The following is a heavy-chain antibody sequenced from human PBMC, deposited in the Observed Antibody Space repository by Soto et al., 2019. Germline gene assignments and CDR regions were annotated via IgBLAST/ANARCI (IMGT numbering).Heavy chain of an antibody. J-gene: IGHJ6*03. CDR3: ASLVGYCSGGSCRHYYYYMDV. V-gene: IGHV4-34*01. D-gene: IGHD2-15*01. Sequence: SETLSLTCAVYGGSFSGYYWSWIRQPPGKGLEWIGEINHSGSTNYNPSLKSRVTISVDTSKNQFSLKLSSVTAADTAVYYCASLVGYCSGGSCRHYYYYMDVWGKGTTVTVSS. CDR1: GGSFSGYY. CDR2: INHSGST.